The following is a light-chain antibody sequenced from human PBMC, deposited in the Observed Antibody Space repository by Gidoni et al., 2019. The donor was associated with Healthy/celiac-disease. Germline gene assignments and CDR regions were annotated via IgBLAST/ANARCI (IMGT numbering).Light chain of an antibody. V-gene: IGKV1-39*01. CDR3: QQSYSTPPVT. Sequence: DIQMTQSPSSLSASVGDRVTITCRASQSISSYLNWYQQKPGKAPKLLIYAASSLQSGVPSRFSGSGSGTDFTLTISSPQPEDFATYYCQQSYSTPPVTFXPXTKVDIK. J-gene: IGKJ3*01. CDR2: AAS. CDR1: QSISSY.